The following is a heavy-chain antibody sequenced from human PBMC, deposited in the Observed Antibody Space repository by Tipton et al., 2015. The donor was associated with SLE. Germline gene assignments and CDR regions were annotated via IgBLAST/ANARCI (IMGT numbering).Heavy chain of an antibody. Sequence: TLSLTCTVSGGSISRYSWSWIRQPPGKGLEWIGYIYYSGSTNYNPSLKSRVTISVDTSKNQFSLKLSSVTAADTAVYYCARINGEVDYWGQGTLVTVSS. D-gene: IGHD4-17*01. CDR3: ARINGEVDY. CDR1: GGSISRYS. J-gene: IGHJ4*02. CDR2: IYYSGST. V-gene: IGHV4-59*01.